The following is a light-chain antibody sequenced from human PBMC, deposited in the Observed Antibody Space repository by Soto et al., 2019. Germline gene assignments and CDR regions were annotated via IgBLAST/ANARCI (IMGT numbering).Light chain of an antibody. CDR3: QQYGSLPYT. CDR1: QSVSSNY. V-gene: IGKV3-20*01. CDR2: GAS. J-gene: IGKJ2*01. Sequence: EIVLTQSPGTLSLSPGERATLSCRASQSVSSNYLTWYQQKPGQAPRLLIYGASSRATCIPDRFSGSGSGTDFTLTISRLEPEDFAVYYCQQYGSLPYTFGQGTKLEIK.